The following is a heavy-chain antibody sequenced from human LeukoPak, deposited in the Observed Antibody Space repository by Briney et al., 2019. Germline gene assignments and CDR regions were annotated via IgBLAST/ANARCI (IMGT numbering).Heavy chain of an antibody. D-gene: IGHD5-18*01. J-gene: IGHJ3*02. CDR3: ARGRYSYGYEAFDI. CDR1: GYSISSGYY. CDR2: IYHSGST. Sequence: PSETLSLTCTVSGYSISSGYYWGWIRQPPGKGLEWIGSIYHSGSTYYNPSLKSRVTISVDTSKNQFSLKLSSVTAADTAVYHCARGRYSYGYEAFDIWGQGTMVTVSS. V-gene: IGHV4-38-2*02.